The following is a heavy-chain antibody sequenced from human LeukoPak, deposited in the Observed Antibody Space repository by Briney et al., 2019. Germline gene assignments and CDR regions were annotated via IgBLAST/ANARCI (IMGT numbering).Heavy chain of an antibody. D-gene: IGHD3-22*01. CDR1: GFIFDSYN. CDR2: ISSSSNTI. V-gene: IGHV3-48*02. CDR3: ARALSQYYYDSSSDY. J-gene: IGHJ4*02. Sequence: GGSLRLSCAASGFIFDSYNMNWVRQAPGKGLEWVSHISSSSNTIYYADSVKGRFTISRDNAKNSLFLQMNSLRDEDTAVYYCARALSQYYYDSSSDYWGQGTLVTVSS.